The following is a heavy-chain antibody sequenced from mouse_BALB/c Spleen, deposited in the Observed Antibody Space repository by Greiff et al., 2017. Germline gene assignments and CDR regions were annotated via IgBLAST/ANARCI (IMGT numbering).Heavy chain of an antibody. Sequence: SGTVLARPGASVKMSCKASGYSFTSYWMHWVKQRPGQGLEWIGAIYPGNSDTSYNQKFKGKAKLTAVTSASTAYMELSSLTNEDSAVYYCTNLYGNYAWFAYWGQGTLVTVSA. CDR3: TNLYGNYAWFAY. V-gene: IGHV1-5*01. J-gene: IGHJ3*01. CDR2: IYPGNSDT. D-gene: IGHD2-1*01. CDR1: GYSFTSYW.